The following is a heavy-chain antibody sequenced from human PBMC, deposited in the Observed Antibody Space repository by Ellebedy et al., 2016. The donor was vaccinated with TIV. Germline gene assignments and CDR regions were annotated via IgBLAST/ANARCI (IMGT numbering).Heavy chain of an antibody. Sequence: ASVKVSCKASGGTFSSFGISWSWVRQAPGQGLEWMGRIVPILGMTNYAQKFQGRVTITADRSTSTAYMELSSLRSEDTAVYYCARDRHHILTGYWFDSWGQGTLVTVSS. CDR1: GGTFSSFG. CDR2: IVPILGMT. J-gene: IGHJ5*01. CDR3: ARDRHHILTGYWFDS. D-gene: IGHD3-9*01. V-gene: IGHV1-69*04.